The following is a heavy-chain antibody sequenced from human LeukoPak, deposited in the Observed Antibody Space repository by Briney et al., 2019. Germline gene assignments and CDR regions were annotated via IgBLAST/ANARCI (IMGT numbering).Heavy chain of an antibody. CDR2: INHSGST. CDR1: GGSFSGYC. CDR3: ARHLRTPVVAASDAFDI. J-gene: IGHJ3*02. V-gene: IGHV4-34*01. D-gene: IGHD2-15*01. Sequence: SETLSLTCAVYGGSFSGYCWSWIRQPPGKGLEWIGEINHSGSTNYNPSLKSRVTISVDTSKNQFSLKLSSVTAADTAVYYCARHLRTPVVAASDAFDIWGQGTMVTVSS.